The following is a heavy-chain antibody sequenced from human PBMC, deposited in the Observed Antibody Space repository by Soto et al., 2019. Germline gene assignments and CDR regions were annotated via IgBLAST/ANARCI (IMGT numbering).Heavy chain of an antibody. CDR1: GGSNSSSSYY. CDR3: ARFRRGLYYFDY. Sequence: SETLSLTCTVSGGSNSSSSYYWGWIRQPPGKGLEWIGSIYYTGSTYYSPSLKGRVTISVDSSKNQFSLTLSSVTAADTAVYYCARFRRGLYYFDYWGQGTLVTVSS. D-gene: IGHD3-22*01. CDR2: IYYTGST. V-gene: IGHV4-39*07. J-gene: IGHJ4*02.